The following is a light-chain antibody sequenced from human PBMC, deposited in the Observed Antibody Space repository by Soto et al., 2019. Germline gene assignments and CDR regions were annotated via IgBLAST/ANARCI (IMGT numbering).Light chain of an antibody. CDR3: QQRSNWPIP. J-gene: IGKJ5*01. Sequence: IVLAQSPATLSLSPWERATLSCRTSQSVSSYLAWHQQKPGHAPRLLIYDASNRATGIPARFSGSGSGTDFTLTISSLEPEDFAVYYCQQRSNWPIPFGQGTRLEIK. V-gene: IGKV3-11*01. CDR2: DAS. CDR1: QSVSSY.